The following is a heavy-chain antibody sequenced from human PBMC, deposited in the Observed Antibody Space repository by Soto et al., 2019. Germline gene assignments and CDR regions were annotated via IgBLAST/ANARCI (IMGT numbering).Heavy chain of an antibody. Sequence: ASVKVSCKASGYVFSGYGITWVRQVPGQGLEWMGWISAYNGNKKYAQKFQDRVTMTTDTSTSTAYMELRSLRSDDTAVYYCARDLDGSGSYFTDFWGQGSLVTVSS. CDR1: GYVFSGYG. CDR3: ARDLDGSGSYFTDF. V-gene: IGHV1-18*01. J-gene: IGHJ4*02. D-gene: IGHD3-10*01. CDR2: ISAYNGNK.